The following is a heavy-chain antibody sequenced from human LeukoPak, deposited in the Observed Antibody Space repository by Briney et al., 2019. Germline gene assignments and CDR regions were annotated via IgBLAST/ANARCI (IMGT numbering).Heavy chain of an antibody. CDR1: GFTFSSYW. Sequence: GGSLRLSCAASGFTFSSYWMSWVRQAPGKGLGWVANIKQDGSEKYYVDSVKSRFTISRDNAKNSLYVQMNSLRAEDTAVYYCARGRPVTTVSGYFDYWGQGTLVTVSS. CDR3: ARGRPVTTVSGYFDY. J-gene: IGHJ4*02. CDR2: IKQDGSEK. V-gene: IGHV3-7*01. D-gene: IGHD4-17*01.